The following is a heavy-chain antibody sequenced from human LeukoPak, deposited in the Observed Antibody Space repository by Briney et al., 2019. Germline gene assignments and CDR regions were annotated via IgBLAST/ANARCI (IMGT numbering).Heavy chain of an antibody. J-gene: IGHJ4*02. CDR2: INPNSGGT. CDR1: GYTFTSYY. V-gene: IGHV1-2*02. CDR3: ASSFPLYVVVTAKGGFDY. Sequence: GASVKVSCKASGYTFTSYYMHWVRQAPGQGLEWMGWINPNSGGTNYAQKFQDRVTMTRDTSISTAYMELSRLRSDDTAVYYCASSFPLYVVVTAKGGFDYWGQGTLVTVSS. D-gene: IGHD2-21*02.